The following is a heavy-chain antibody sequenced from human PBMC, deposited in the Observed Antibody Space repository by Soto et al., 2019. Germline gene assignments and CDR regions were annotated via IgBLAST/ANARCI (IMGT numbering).Heavy chain of an antibody. Sequence: GGSLRLSCAASGFTFSSYAMSWVRQAPGKGLEWVSAISGSGGSTYYADSVKGRFTISRDNSKNTLYLQMNSLRAEDTAVYYCATSGYCSSTSCPTYDYWGQGTLVTVSS. CDR2: ISGSGGST. J-gene: IGHJ4*02. V-gene: IGHV3-23*01. D-gene: IGHD2-2*01. CDR3: ATSGYCSSTSCPTYDY. CDR1: GFTFSSYA.